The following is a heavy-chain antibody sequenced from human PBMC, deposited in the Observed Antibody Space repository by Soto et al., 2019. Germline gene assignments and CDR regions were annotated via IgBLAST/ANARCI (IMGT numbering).Heavy chain of an antibody. CDR2: ISAYNGNT. CDR1: GYTFTSYG. D-gene: IGHD6-6*01. J-gene: IGHJ6*02. V-gene: IGHV1-18*04. CDR3: ARALGQYSSSYYYYGMDV. Sequence: ASVKVSGKASGYTFTSYGISWVRQAPGQGLEWMGWISAYNGNTNYAQKLQGRVTMTTDTSTSTAYMELRSLRSDDTAVYYCARALGQYSSSYYYYGMDVWGQGTTVTVS.